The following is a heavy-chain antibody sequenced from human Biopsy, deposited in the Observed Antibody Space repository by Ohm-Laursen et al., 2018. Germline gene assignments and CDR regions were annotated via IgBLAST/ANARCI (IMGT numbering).Heavy chain of an antibody. CDR2: IFNSANT. Sequence: SETLSLTCSVSGGSISSGGSYWSWIRQRPGKGLEGIGYIFNSANTYYNPSLKNLITISGDTSKNQFSLKLNSVTAEDTAVYYCARGDYFDSNGYFWFDPWGQGTLVTVSS. CDR1: GGSISSGGSY. V-gene: IGHV4-31*01. D-gene: IGHD3-22*01. CDR3: ARGDYFDSNGYFWFDP. J-gene: IGHJ5*02.